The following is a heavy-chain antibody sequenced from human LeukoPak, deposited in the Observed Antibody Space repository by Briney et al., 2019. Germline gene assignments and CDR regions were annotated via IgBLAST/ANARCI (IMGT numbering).Heavy chain of an antibody. CDR1: GFPFSDYG. CDR3: ANVPATATGYDY. D-gene: IGHD2-2*01. Sequence: PGTSLRLSCAASGFPFSDYGMYWVRQAPGKGLEWVAVISYDGSNKYYADSVKGRFTISRDNSKNTLYLQMNSLRAEDTVVYYCANVPATATGYDYWGQGTLVTVSS. J-gene: IGHJ4*02. V-gene: IGHV3-30*18. CDR2: ISYDGSNK.